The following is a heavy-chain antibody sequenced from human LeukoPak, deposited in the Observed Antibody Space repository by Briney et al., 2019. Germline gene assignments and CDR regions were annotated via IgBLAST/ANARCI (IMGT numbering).Heavy chain of an antibody. J-gene: IGHJ2*01. D-gene: IGHD3-10*01. V-gene: IGHV4-59*01. CDR3: ARDQGWGDWYFDL. CDR1: GGSIRSSY. Sequence: SETLSLTCTASGGSIRSSYWSWIRQPPGKGLEWIGYLFYNGNTNYNSSLKSRVTISVDTSKNQFSLKLNSLTAADTAVYFCARDQGWGDWYFDLWGRGTLVTVSS. CDR2: LFYNGNT.